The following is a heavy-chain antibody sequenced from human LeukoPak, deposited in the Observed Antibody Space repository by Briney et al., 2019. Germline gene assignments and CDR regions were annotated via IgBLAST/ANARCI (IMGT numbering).Heavy chain of an antibody. CDR1: GFTFSSYG. CDR3: AKDGGSYSFDY. D-gene: IGHD1-26*01. Sequence: GRSLRLSCAASGFTFSSYGMHWVRQAPGKGLEWVAVIWYDGSNKYYADSVKGRFTISRDNSKNTLYLQMNSLRAEDTAVYYCAKDGGSYSFDYWGQGTLVTVSS. CDR2: IWYDGSNK. V-gene: IGHV3-33*06. J-gene: IGHJ4*02.